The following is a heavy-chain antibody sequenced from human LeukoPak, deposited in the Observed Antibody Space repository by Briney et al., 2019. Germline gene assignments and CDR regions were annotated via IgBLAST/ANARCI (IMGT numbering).Heavy chain of an antibody. Sequence: GGSLRLSCEDSGFTFRSYEMNWVRRAPGKGLEWIAYLSSSGSAFSYADSVKSRFTIARDNAKNSVYLEMNSLRADDTAVYYCARSARLMKGVVEVTALDDWGQGTLVTVSS. D-gene: IGHD3-3*01. CDR3: ARSARLMKGVVEVTALDD. CDR1: GFTFRSYE. V-gene: IGHV3-48*03. CDR2: LSSSGSAF. J-gene: IGHJ4*02.